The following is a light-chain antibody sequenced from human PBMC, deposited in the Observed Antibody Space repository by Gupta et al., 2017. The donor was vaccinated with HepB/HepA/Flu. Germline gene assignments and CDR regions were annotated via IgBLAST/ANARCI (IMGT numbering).Light chain of an antibody. CDR1: QSISTW. Sequence: DIQMTPSPSTLSASVGDRVTITCRASQSISTWLALHQQIPGKAPKLLIYQASSLESGVPSRFSGSGSGTEFTLTIDNLQPDDFATYYCQHDYSYPITFGGGTKVEIK. CDR2: QAS. CDR3: QHDYSYPIT. V-gene: IGKV1-5*03. J-gene: IGKJ4*01.